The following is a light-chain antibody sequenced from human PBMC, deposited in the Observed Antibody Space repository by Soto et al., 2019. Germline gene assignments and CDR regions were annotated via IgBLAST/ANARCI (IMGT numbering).Light chain of an antibody. CDR1: QSVSSN. CDR3: QQYNNWGT. J-gene: IGKJ1*01. V-gene: IGKV3-15*01. CDR2: GAS. Sequence: EMVMTQSPATRSVSPGERASLSCRASQSVSSNLAWYQQKPGQAPRLLIYGASTRATGIPARFSGSGSGTEFTLTISSLQSEDFAVYYCQQYNNWGTFGQGTKVEIK.